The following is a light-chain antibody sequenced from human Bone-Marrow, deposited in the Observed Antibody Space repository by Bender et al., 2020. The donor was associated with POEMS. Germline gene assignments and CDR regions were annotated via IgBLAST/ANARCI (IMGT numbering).Light chain of an antibody. CDR1: SSNIGAHA. V-gene: IGLV1-44*01. J-gene: IGLJ3*02. Sequence: QSVLTQPPSASGTPGQRVTISCSGGSSNIGAHAVNWYQPLPATAPKLLIYTSHRRPSGVPDRFSGSRSGTSASLAISGLQSEDEAEYYCAVWDDSLNGGVFGGGTKLTVL. CDR3: AVWDDSLNGGV. CDR2: TSH.